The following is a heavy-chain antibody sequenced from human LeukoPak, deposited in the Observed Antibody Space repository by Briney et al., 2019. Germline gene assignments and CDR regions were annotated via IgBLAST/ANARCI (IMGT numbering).Heavy chain of an antibody. CDR1: NGSISNYY. D-gene: IGHD3-16*01. CDR3: ARDPFV. J-gene: IGHJ1*01. V-gene: IGHV4-59*01. CDR2: IYSSGST. Sequence: PSETLSLTCTVSNGSISNYYWGWIRQPPGRGLEWIGHIYSSGSTDYNPSLKSRVTISVDTSKDQFSLKLSSVTVADTAVYYCARDPFVWGQGTLVTVS.